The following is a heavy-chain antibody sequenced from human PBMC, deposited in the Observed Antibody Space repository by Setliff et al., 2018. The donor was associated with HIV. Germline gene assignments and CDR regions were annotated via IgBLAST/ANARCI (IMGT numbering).Heavy chain of an antibody. CDR2: INPTSGNT. CDR1: GGTFSSYA. J-gene: IGHJ4*02. D-gene: IGHD5-12*01. V-gene: IGHV1-46*01. CDR3: ARGSYSGYTLDQ. Sequence: GASVKVSCKASGGTFSSYAISWVRQAPGQGLEWMGIINPTSGNTTYAQNFQGRVTLTRDTSTSTVYMELSRLKSEDTAVYYCARGSYSGYTLDQWGQGTLVTVSS.